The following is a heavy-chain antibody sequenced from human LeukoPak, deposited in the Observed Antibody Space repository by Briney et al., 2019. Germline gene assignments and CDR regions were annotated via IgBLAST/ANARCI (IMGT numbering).Heavy chain of an antibody. D-gene: IGHD6-13*01. V-gene: IGHV4-59*01. CDR3: ATQGGYSSSWYAFHYGMDV. Sequence: SETLSLTCTVSGGSISSYYWSWIRQPPGKGLEWIGYMYYSGSTNYNPSLKSRVTISVDTSKNQFSLKLSSVTAADTAVYYCATQGGYSSSWYAFHYGMDVWGQGTTVTVSS. CDR2: MYYSGST. CDR1: GGSISSYY. J-gene: IGHJ6*02.